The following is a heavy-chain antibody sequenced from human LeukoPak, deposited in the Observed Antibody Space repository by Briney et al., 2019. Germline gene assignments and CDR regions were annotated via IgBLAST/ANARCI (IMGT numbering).Heavy chain of an antibody. CDR1: GYTFTGYY. V-gene: IGHV1-18*04. D-gene: IGHD2-2*01. CDR3: AKDQHCSSTSCYLGYYYYYGMDV. Sequence: ASVKVSCKASGYTFTGYYMHWVRQAPGQGLEWMGWISAYNGNTNYAQKLQGRVTMTTDTSTSTAYMELRSLRSDDTAVYYCAKDQHCSSTSCYLGYYYYYGMDVWGQGTTVTVSS. CDR2: ISAYNGNT. J-gene: IGHJ6*02.